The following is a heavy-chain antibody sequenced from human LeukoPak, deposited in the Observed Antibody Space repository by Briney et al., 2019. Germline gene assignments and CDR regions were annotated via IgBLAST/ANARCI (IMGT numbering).Heavy chain of an antibody. V-gene: IGHV3-74*01. CDR2: INSDGSST. CDR1: GFTLSSYSSYW. CDR3: AKDQSRFLWWSS. J-gene: IGHJ5*02. D-gene: IGHD2-21*01. Sequence: PGGSLRLSCVASGFTLSSYSSYWMNWVRQAPGKGLVWVSRINSDGSSTSYADSVKGRFTISRDNAKNTLYLQMNSLRAEDTAVYYCAKDQSRFLWWSSWGQGTLVTVSS.